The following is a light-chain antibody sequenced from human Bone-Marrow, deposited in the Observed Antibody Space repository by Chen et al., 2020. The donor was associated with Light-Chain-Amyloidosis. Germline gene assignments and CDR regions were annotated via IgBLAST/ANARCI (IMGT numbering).Light chain of an antibody. CDR3: HEFKSHAMCN. Sequence: DIQMTQSPSTLSASVGDRVTITCRASQNIDTYLAWYPHKPGKAPKLLIYQASSLESGVPLRFSCSGSGTEFTLTISSLQPDDFSTYLCHEFKSHAMCNFGQGTKLEIK. J-gene: IGKJ2*04. CDR2: QAS. V-gene: IGKV1-5*03. CDR1: QNIDTY.